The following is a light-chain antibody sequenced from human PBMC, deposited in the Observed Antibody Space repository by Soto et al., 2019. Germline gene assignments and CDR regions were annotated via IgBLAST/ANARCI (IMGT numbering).Light chain of an antibody. Sequence: EIVLTQSPGTLSLSPGERATLSCRASQSISSTYLAWYQQKPGQAPRLLIYAASSRATGIPDRFSGSGSGTDFTLTISRLEPEDFAVYYCQHYGNSRTFGQGTKVEIK. J-gene: IGKJ1*01. V-gene: IGKV3-20*01. CDR3: QHYGNSRT. CDR2: AAS. CDR1: QSISSTY.